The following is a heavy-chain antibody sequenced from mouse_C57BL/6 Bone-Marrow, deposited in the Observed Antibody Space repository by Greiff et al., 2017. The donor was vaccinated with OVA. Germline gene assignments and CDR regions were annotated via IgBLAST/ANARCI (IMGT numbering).Heavy chain of an antibody. CDR2: IDPANGDT. Sequence: EVQLQQSGAELVRPGASVKLSCTASGFNIKDDYMHWVKQRPEQGLEWIGWIDPANGDTEYASKFKGKATITADPSSNTAYLQLSSLTSEDTAVYYCTYYSGSSYGYFDVWGTGTTVTVSS. J-gene: IGHJ1*03. CDR1: GFNIKDDY. CDR3: TYYSGSSYGYFDV. D-gene: IGHD1-1*01. V-gene: IGHV14-4*01.